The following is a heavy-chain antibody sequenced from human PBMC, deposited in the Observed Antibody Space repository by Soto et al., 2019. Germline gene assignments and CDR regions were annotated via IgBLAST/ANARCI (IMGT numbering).Heavy chain of an antibody. CDR3: ARDRRYYSSFDY. CDR1: GFTFSSYA. CDR2: ISFDGSNK. Sequence: GGSLRLSCAASGFTFSSYALHWVRQAPGKGLEWVALISFDGSNKYYADSVKGRFAISRDNSKNTLYLQMNSLRAEDTAVYYCARDRRYYSSFDYWGQGTLVNVSS. D-gene: IGHD2-15*01. V-gene: IGHV3-30*09. J-gene: IGHJ4*02.